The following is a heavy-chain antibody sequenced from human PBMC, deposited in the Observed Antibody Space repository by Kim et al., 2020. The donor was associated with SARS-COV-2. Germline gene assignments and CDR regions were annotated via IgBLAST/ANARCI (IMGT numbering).Heavy chain of an antibody. CDR3: ARDAPGGEHIGNYGMDV. Sequence: LKSRLTISVDTSKNQFSLKLSSVTAADTAVYYCARDAPGGEHIGNYGMDVWGQGTTVTVSS. V-gene: IGHV4-59*01. J-gene: IGHJ6*02. D-gene: IGHD2-21*01.